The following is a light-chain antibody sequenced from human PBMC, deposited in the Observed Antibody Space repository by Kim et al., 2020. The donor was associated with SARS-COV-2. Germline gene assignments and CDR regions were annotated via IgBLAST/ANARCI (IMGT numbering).Light chain of an antibody. CDR2: QDS. V-gene: IGLV3-1*01. J-gene: IGLJ3*02. CDR3: QAWDSTWV. CDR1: KLGDKY. Sequence: SVSPGQTDSITCSGDKLGDKYACWYQQKPGQSPVLVIYQDSKRPSGIPERFSGSNSGNTATLTISGTQAMDEADYYCQAWDSTWVFGGGTQLTVL.